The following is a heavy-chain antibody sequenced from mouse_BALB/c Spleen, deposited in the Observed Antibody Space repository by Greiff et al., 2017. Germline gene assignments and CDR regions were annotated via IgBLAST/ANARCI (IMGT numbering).Heavy chain of an antibody. CDR1: GYTFTSYY. CDR3: ASYYYGSSSPYFDV. J-gene: IGHJ1*01. D-gene: IGHD1-1*01. V-gene: IGHV1S56*01. CDR2: IYPGNVNT. Sequence: VKLQESGPELVKPGASVRISCKASGYTFTSYYIHWVKQRPGQGLEWIGWIYPGNVNTKYNEKFKGKATLTADKSSSTAYMQLSSLTSEDSAVYFCASYYYGSSSPYFDVWGAGTTVTVSS.